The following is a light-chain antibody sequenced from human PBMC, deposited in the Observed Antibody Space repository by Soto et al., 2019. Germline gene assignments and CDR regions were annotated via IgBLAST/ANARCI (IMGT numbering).Light chain of an antibody. Sequence: QPVLTQSPSASASPGASVKLTCTLSSGHSDYAIAWHQQHTEKGTRYLMKVTSDGSHTKGDGIPERCSGSSSGADRYLTISSLRSDDEADYYCQAWGSVGVFGGGPQLTVL. V-gene: IGLV4-69*01. CDR2: VTSDGSH. J-gene: IGLJ3*02. CDR3: QAWGSVGV. CDR1: SGHSDYA.